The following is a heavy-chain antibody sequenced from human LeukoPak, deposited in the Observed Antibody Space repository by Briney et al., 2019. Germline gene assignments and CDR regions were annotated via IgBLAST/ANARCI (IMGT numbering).Heavy chain of an antibody. D-gene: IGHD3-22*01. CDR3: ARTTRDSSRYYFDY. V-gene: IGHV4-59*08. Sequence: SETLSLTCTVSGGSISSYYWSWIRQPPGKGLEWIGYIYYSGSTSYNPSLKSRVTISVDTSKNQFSLKLSSVTAADTAVYYCARTTRDSSRYYFDYWGQGTLVTVSS. CDR1: GGSISSYY. CDR2: IYYSGST. J-gene: IGHJ4*02.